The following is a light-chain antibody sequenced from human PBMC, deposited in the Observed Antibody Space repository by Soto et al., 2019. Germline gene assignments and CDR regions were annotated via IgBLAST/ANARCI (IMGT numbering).Light chain of an antibody. J-gene: IGKJ1*01. CDR3: QSHNKWPAT. CDR2: GAS. CDR1: QNIGSN. V-gene: IGKV3-15*01. Sequence: ELGMTQSPATLSVSPGERAALSCRASQNIGSNLAWYQQKPGQSPRLLIFGASTRASGIPARFSGSGTGTEFTLTISRLQSEDFAVYFCQSHNKWPATVGQGTKV.